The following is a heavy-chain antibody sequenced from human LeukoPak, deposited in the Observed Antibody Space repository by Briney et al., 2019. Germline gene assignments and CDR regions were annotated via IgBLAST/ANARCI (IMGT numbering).Heavy chain of an antibody. V-gene: IGHV3-30*04. Sequence: GGSLRLSCAASGFTFSSYAMHWVRQAPGKGLEWVAVISYDGSNKYYADSVKGRFTICRDNSKNTLYLQMNSLRAEDTAVYYCARGSYSPVPDLFDYWGQGTLVAVSS. CDR2: ISYDGSNK. CDR1: GFTFSSYA. CDR3: ARGSYSPVPDLFDY. D-gene: IGHD4-11*01. J-gene: IGHJ4*02.